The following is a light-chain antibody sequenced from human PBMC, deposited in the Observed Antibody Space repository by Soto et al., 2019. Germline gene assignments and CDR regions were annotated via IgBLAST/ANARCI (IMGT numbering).Light chain of an antibody. Sequence: QSVLTQSPSASASLGASVKITCTLSSGHSNYAIAWHQQQSEKGPRYLMKLNSDGSHSKGDGIPDRFSGSSSGAERYLTISSLQSEDEADYYCQTWGSGIVVFGGGTKVTVL. CDR3: QTWGSGIVV. J-gene: IGLJ2*01. V-gene: IGLV4-69*01. CDR1: SGHSNYA. CDR2: LNSDGSH.